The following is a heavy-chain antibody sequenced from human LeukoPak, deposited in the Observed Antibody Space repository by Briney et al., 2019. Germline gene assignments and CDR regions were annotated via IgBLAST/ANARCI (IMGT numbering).Heavy chain of an antibody. CDR2: IYSGGST. CDR1: GFTVSSNY. V-gene: IGHV3-53*01. D-gene: IGHD6-25*01. CDR3: ARRSSALDAFDI. J-gene: IGHJ3*02. Sequence: GESLKISCAASGFTVSSNYMSWVRQAPGKGLEWVSVIYSGGSTYYADSVKGRFTISRDNSKNTLYLQMNSLRAEDTAVYYCARRSSALDAFDIWGQGTMVTVSS.